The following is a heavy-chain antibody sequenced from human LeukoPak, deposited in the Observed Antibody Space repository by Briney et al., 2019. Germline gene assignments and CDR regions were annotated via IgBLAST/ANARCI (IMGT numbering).Heavy chain of an antibody. Sequence: SETLSLTCTVSGGSISRTSYYWDWIRQPPGKGLEWIGNVFDSGSTHYNPSLKSRVTISVDTSKNQFSLRLSSVTAADTAVYYCARRGVGTSSIDYWGQGTLVTVSS. CDR2: VFDSGST. D-gene: IGHD6-6*01. CDR3: ARRGVGTSSIDY. V-gene: IGHV4-39*01. CDR1: GGSISRTSYY. J-gene: IGHJ4*01.